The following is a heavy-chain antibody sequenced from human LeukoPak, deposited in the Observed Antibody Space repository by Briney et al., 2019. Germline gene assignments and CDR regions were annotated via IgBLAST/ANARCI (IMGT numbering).Heavy chain of an antibody. V-gene: IGHV1-2*02. J-gene: IGHJ4*02. CDR1: GYIFTDYY. Sequence: ASVKVSCKASGYIFTDYYMHWVRQAPGQGLEWMGWINPSSGATNYVQKFQGRVTMTRDTSISTAYMELSRLRSGDTAVYYCARDRDTIPATDAGGDHFHYWGQGTLVTVSS. CDR3: ARDRDTIPATDAGGDHFHY. D-gene: IGHD6-13*01. CDR2: INPSSGAT.